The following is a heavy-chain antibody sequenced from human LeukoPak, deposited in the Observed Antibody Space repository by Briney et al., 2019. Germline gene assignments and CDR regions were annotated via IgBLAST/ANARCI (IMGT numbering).Heavy chain of an antibody. D-gene: IGHD3-3*01. V-gene: IGHV1-46*01. J-gene: IGHJ4*02. CDR2: INPSGGST. Sequence: GASVKVSCKASGYTFTSYYMHWVRQAPGQGLEWMGIINPSGGSTSYAQKFQGRVTMTRDTSISTAYMGLSRLRSDDTAVYYCASSLKGVVIIYWGQGTLVTVSS. CDR3: ASSLKGVVIIY. CDR1: GYTFTSYY.